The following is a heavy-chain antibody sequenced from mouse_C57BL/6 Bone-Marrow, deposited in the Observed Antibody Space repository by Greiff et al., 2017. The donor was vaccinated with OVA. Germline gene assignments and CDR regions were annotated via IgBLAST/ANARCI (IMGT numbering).Heavy chain of an antibody. Sequence: VQLQQSGPELVKPGASVKMSCKASGYTFTDYDMHWVKQSPGKSLEWIGYINPNNGGTSYNQTFKGQATLTVNKSSSTAYMELRSLTSEDSAVYYCAREFYGSSYGYFDVWGTGTTVTVSS. CDR2: INPNNGGT. D-gene: IGHD1-1*01. J-gene: IGHJ1*03. CDR3: AREFYGSSYGYFDV. V-gene: IGHV1-22*01. CDR1: GYTFTDYD.